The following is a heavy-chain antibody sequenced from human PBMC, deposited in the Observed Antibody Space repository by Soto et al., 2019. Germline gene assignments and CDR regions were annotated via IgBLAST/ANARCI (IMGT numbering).Heavy chain of an antibody. V-gene: IGHV1-3*01. CDR3: ARGGYFDSSNYLAY. CDR1: GYTFTSYG. Sequence: ASVKVSCTDSGYTFTSYGISWVRQAPGRGLEWMGWINPGNGNTKYSQQFQGRVIIDRDTSASTAYMELSSLRSEDTAVYYCARGGYFDSSNYLAYWGLGTLVTVSS. J-gene: IGHJ4*02. D-gene: IGHD3-22*01. CDR2: INPGNGNT.